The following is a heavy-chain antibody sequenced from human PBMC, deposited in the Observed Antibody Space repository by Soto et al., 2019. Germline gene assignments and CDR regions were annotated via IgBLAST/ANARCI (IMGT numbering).Heavy chain of an antibody. CDR2: VSIGGST. CDR1: GFTFSSYA. D-gene: IGHD1-26*01. J-gene: IGHJ4*02. Sequence: LRLSFAASGFTFSSYAMGWVRQGPGKGLECVAVVSIGGSTHYADSVRGRFTISRDNSKNTLSLQMNSLTAEDTAVYFCPKRRGAGGNFDYWGQGALVTVSS. V-gene: IGHV3-23*01. CDR3: PKRRGAGGNFDY.